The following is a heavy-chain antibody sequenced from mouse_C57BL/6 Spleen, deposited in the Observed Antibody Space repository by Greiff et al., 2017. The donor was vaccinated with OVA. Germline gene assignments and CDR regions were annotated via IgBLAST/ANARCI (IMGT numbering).Heavy chain of an antibody. J-gene: IGHJ2*01. Sequence: VQLQQSGAELVRPGASVKLSCKASGYTFTDYYINWVKQRPGQGLEWIARIYPGSGNTYYNEKFKGKATLTAEKSSSTAYMQLSSLTSEDSAVYFCARERLPPYYFDYWGQGTTLTVSS. CDR2: IYPGSGNT. V-gene: IGHV1-76*01. CDR3: ARERLPPYYFDY. CDR1: GYTFTDYY. D-gene: IGHD2-4*01.